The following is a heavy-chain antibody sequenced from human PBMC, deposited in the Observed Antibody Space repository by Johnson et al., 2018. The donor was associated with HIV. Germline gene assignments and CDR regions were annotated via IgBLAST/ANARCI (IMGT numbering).Heavy chain of an antibody. CDR1: GFTFSSYW. CDR3: ARVRSGRENVFDI. Sequence: MQLVESGGGLVQPGGSLRLSCAASGFTFSSYWMSWVRQAPGKGLEWVANIKQDGSEKYYVDSVKGRFTISRDNSKSTLYLQMNSLRAEDTAVYYCARVRSGRENVFDIWGQGTMVTVSS. CDR2: IKQDGSEK. V-gene: IGHV3-7*02. D-gene: IGHD1-26*01. J-gene: IGHJ3*02.